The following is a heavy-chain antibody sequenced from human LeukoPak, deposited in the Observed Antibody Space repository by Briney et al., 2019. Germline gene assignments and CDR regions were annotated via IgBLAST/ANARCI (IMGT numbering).Heavy chain of an antibody. V-gene: IGHV4-59*12. CDR2: IYDSGST. CDR1: GGSTSSYF. Sequence: PQTLSPTCTVSGGSTSSYFWSWIRQPARKGLEWIGYIYDSGSTNYNPTLTSRVPISLNTPKNQFSVKLSCVTDADAAVYYCGREGSCRWHWFGSWRRGTLAIVS. D-gene: IGHD1-26*01. CDR3: GREGSCRWHWFGS. J-gene: IGHJ5*01.